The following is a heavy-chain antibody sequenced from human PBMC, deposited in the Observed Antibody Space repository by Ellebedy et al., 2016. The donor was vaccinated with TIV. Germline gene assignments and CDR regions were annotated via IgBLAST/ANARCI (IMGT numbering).Heavy chain of an antibody. CDR3: ARDRVGYTSAGSYYYYGMDV. CDR2: IYPNSGDT. CDR1: GYSFTDYH. Sequence: AASVKVSCKTSGYSFTDYHIHWMRQAPGQGLEWMGWIYPNSGDTKYAQKFQGWATMTRDTSISTAYMELTRLTSDDTAVYYCARDRVGYTSAGSYYYYGMDVWGQGTTVTVSS. D-gene: IGHD5-18*01. V-gene: IGHV1-2*04. J-gene: IGHJ6*02.